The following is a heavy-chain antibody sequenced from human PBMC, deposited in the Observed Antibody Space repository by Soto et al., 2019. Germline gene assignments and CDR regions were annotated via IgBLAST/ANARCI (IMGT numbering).Heavy chain of an antibody. V-gene: IGHV4-34*01. J-gene: IGHJ4*02. D-gene: IGHD6-19*01. Sequence: SETLSLTCAVYGGSFIGYDWTWILQPPGTGLEWIGEINHSGSSNYNPSLKSRVTISVDTSKNQFSLKLSSVTAADTAVYYCARAGGLGAVAADYWGQATLVTVSS. CDR2: INHSGSS. CDR1: GGSFIGYD. CDR3: ARAGGLGAVAADY.